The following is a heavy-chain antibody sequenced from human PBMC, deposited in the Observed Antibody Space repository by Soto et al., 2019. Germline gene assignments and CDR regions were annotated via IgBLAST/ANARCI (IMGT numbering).Heavy chain of an antibody. Sequence: ASVKVSCKASGYTFTSYAMHWVRQAPGQRLEWMGWINAGNGNTKYSQKFQGRVTITSDTSASTAYMELSSLRSEDTAVYYCARDQVSSGWYIGSLDAFDIWGQGTMVTVSS. CDR3: ARDQVSSGWYIGSLDAFDI. V-gene: IGHV1-3*01. CDR2: INAGNGNT. CDR1: GYTFTSYA. J-gene: IGHJ3*02. D-gene: IGHD6-19*01.